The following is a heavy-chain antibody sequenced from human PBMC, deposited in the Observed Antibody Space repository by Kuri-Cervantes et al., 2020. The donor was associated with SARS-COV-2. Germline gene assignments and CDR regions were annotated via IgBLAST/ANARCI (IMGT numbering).Heavy chain of an antibody. CDR3: ASRPGGRSAYCGATSCWGWFDP. CDR1: GYSISSGYY. D-gene: IGHD2-21*01. V-gene: IGHV4-38-2*02. Sequence: SETLSPTCTVSGYSISSGYYWGWIRQPPGKGLEWIGSIYSGGTTYYDPSLKSRVTISVDTSKNQFSLNLTSVTAADTAVYYCASRPGGRSAYCGATSCWGWFDPWGQGTLVTVSS. CDR2: IYSGGTT. J-gene: IGHJ5*02.